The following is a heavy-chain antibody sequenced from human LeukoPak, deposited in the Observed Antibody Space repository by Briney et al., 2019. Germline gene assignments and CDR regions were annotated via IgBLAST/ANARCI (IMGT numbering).Heavy chain of an antibody. CDR1: GYIFTNYW. D-gene: IGHD6-13*01. V-gene: IGHV5-51*01. J-gene: IGHJ1*01. CDR3: ARVSGVAATRYLQH. CDR2: IFPGDSDT. Sequence: GESLKISCKGSGYIFTNYWIGWVRQMPGKGLEWMGIIFPGDSDTRYSPSFEGQVTISADKSISTAYLQWSSLKASDTAMYYCARVSGVAATRYLQHWGQGTLVTVSS.